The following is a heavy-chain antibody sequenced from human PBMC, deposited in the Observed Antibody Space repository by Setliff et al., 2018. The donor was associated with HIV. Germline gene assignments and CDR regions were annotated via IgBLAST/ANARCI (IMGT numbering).Heavy chain of an antibody. J-gene: IGHJ4*02. CDR2: ISSSSSTI. CDR1: GFTFSSYS. D-gene: IGHD1-1*01. Sequence: PGGSLRLSCAASGFTFSSYSMNWVRQAPGKGLEWVSYISSSSSTIYYADSVKGRFTISRDNAKNSRYLQMNSLRAKDTAVYYCARAPRSFPRPLDYWGQGTLVTVSS. V-gene: IGHV3-48*01. CDR3: ARAPRSFPRPLDY.